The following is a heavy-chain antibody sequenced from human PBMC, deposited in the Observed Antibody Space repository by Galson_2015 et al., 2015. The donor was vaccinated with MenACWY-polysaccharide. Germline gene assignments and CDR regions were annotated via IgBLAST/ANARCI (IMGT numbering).Heavy chain of an antibody. D-gene: IGHD1-26*01. CDR3: AAGSPGSRHSYYYGMDV. Sequence: SLRLSCAASGFTFSSYALHWVRQAPGKGPEWVAVISYDGTNDYYADSVKGRFTISRDNSKYTLYLQMNSLRAEDTAVYYCAAGSPGSRHSYYYGMDVWGQGTTVTVSS. CDR1: GFTFSSYA. V-gene: IGHV3-30-3*01. J-gene: IGHJ6*02. CDR2: ISYDGTND.